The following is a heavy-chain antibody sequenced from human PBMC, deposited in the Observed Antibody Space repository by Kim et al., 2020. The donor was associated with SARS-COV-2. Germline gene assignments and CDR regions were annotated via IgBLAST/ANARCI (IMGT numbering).Heavy chain of an antibody. Sequence: KGRFTISRDSSKNTLYLQMNSLRAEDTAIYYCARDATGFINMVRPYYFDYWGQGTLVTASS. J-gene: IGHJ4*02. CDR3: ARDATGFINMVRPYYFDY. D-gene: IGHD3-10*01. V-gene: IGHV3-23*01.